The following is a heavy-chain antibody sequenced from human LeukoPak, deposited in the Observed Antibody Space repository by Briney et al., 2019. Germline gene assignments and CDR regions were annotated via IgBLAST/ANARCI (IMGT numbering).Heavy chain of an antibody. CDR3: ARDLYYDSSGYYYYYMDV. D-gene: IGHD3-22*01. J-gene: IGHJ6*03. Sequence: GGSLRLSCAASGFTFSSYWMSWVRQAPGKGLEWVANIKQDGSEKYYVDSVKGRFTISRDNAKNSLYLQMNSLRAEDTAVYYCARDLYYDSSGYYYYYMDVWGKGTTVTVSS. V-gene: IGHV3-7*01. CDR2: IKQDGSEK. CDR1: GFTFSSYW.